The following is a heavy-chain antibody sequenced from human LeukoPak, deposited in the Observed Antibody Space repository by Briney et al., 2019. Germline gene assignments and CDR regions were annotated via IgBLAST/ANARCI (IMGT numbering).Heavy chain of an antibody. Sequence: PGGSLRLSCAASGFTFSSYWMSWVRQAPGKGLEWVANIKQDGSEKYYVDSVKGRFTISRDNAKNSLYLQMNSLRAADTVVYYCASQTYYDFWSGYYYYYMDVWGKGTTVTDSS. V-gene: IGHV3-7*01. J-gene: IGHJ6*03. CDR2: IKQDGSEK. CDR1: GFTFSSYW. D-gene: IGHD3-3*01. CDR3: ASQTYYDFWSGYYYYYMDV.